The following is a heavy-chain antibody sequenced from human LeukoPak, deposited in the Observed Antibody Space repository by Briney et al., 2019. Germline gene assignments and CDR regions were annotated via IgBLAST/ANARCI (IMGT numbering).Heavy chain of an antibody. CDR1: GYTFTGYY. CDR3: ARGWAGSDAFDI. Sequence: ASVKVSCKASGYTFTGYYMHWVRQAPGQGLEWMGWISAYNGNTNYAQKLQGRVTMTTDTSTSTAYMELRSLRSDDTAVYYCARGWAGSDAFDIWGQGTMVTVSS. D-gene: IGHD3-10*01. J-gene: IGHJ3*02. CDR2: ISAYNGNT. V-gene: IGHV1-18*04.